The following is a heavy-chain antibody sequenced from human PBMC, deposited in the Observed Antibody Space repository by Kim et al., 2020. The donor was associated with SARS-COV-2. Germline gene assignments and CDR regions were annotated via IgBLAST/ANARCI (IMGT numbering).Heavy chain of an antibody. CDR3: VKDRGYYDSSGYYYFDY. D-gene: IGHD3-22*01. V-gene: IGHV3-64D*06. Sequence: VKGRFTSSRDNSKNTLYLQMSSLRAEDTAVYYCVKDRGYYDSSGYYYFDYWGQGTLVTVSS. J-gene: IGHJ4*02.